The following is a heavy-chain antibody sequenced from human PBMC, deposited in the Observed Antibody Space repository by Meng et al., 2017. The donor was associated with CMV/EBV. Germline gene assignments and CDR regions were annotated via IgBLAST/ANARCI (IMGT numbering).Heavy chain of an antibody. CDR1: GFTVSSNY. J-gene: IGHJ3*01. D-gene: IGHD2-2*01. CDR3: ARGYQLKPFDL. Sequence: GESLKISCAASGFTVSSNYMRWVRQAPGKGLEWVSVIYSGGSTYYADSVKGRFTISRDNSKNTLYLQMNSLRAEDTALYYCARGYQLKPFDLWGQGTMVTVSS. V-gene: IGHV3-53*01. CDR2: IYSGGST.